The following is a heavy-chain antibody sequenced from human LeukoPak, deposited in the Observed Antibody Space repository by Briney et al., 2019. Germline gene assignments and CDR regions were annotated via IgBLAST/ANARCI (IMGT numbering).Heavy chain of an antibody. CDR1: GGSFSGYY. V-gene: IGHV4-34*01. Sequence: PSETLSLTCAVYGGSFSGYYWSWIRQPPGKGLEWIGEINHSGSTNYNPSLKSRVTISVDTSKNQFSLKLSSVTAADTAVYYCARGALWDQQKRFDPWGQGTLVTVSS. D-gene: IGHD2-2*01. CDR2: INHSGST. J-gene: IGHJ5*02. CDR3: ARGALWDQQKRFDP.